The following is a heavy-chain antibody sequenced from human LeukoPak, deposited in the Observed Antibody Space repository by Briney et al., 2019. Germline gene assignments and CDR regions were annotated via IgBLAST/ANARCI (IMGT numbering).Heavy chain of an antibody. D-gene: IGHD1-26*01. CDR3: ASQFGSYY. J-gene: IGHJ4*02. CDR1: GFTFSSYS. CDR2: ISSSSSYI. V-gene: IGHV3-21*01. Sequence: PGGSLRLSCAASGFTFSSYSMYWVRQAPGKGLEWVSSISSSSSYIYYADSVKGRFTVSRDNAKNSLYLQMNSLRAEDTAVYYCASQFGSYYWGQGTLVTVSS.